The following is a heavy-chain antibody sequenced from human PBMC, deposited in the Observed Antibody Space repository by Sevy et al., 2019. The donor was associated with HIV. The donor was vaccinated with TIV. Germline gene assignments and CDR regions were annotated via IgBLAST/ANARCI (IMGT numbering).Heavy chain of an antibody. CDR3: ARALYGDYANWLDT. J-gene: IGHJ5*02. CDR2: IYWNDDK. V-gene: IGHV2-5*01. CDR1: GFSFTTSGEG. Sequence: SGPTLVNPTQTLTLTCTFSGFSFTTSGEGVGWIRQPPGKALEWVGNIYWNDDKRYRPSLKSRVTIIKDASKNQVVLTMTNMHPVDTGTYYCARALYGDYANWLDTWGQGTLVTVSS. D-gene: IGHD4-17*01.